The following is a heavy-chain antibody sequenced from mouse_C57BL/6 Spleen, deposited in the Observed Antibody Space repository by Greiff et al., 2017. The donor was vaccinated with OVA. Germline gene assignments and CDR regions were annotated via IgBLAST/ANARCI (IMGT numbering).Heavy chain of an antibody. Sequence: QVHVKQSGAELVRPGTSVKLSCKASGYTFTSYWMHWVKQRPGQGLEWIGVIDPSDSYTNYNQKFKGKATLTVDTSSSTAYMQLSSLTSEDSAVYYCARIYYYGSSYGWFAYWGQGTLVTVSA. CDR2: IDPSDSYT. CDR1: GYTFTSYW. CDR3: ARIYYYGSSYGWFAY. V-gene: IGHV1-59*01. J-gene: IGHJ3*01. D-gene: IGHD1-1*01.